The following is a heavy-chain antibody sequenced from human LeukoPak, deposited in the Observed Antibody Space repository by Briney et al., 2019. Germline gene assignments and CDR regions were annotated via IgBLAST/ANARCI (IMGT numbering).Heavy chain of an antibody. Sequence: GGSLRLSCAAFGFTFSSYWMSWVRQAPGKGLEWVANIKQDGSEKYYVDSVKGRFTISRDNAKNSLYLKMNSLRAEDTAVYYCARDHCSGGSCYNTYWGQGTLVTVSS. J-gene: IGHJ4*02. CDR3: ARDHCSGGSCYNTY. D-gene: IGHD2-15*01. V-gene: IGHV3-7*01. CDR2: IKQDGSEK. CDR1: GFTFSSYW.